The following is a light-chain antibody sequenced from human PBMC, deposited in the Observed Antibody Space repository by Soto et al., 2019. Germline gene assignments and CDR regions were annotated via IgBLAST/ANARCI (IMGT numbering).Light chain of an antibody. CDR1: SSDVGGYNY. Sequence: QSALTQPPSASGSPGQSVTISCTGTSSDVGGYNYVSWYQQHPGKAPKLMISEVSKRPSGVPDRFPCSKSGNTASLTVSGLQAEAEADYYCSSFAGTNNLVFGGGNKVTVL. J-gene: IGLJ2*01. CDR2: EVS. CDR3: SSFAGTNNLV. V-gene: IGLV2-8*01.